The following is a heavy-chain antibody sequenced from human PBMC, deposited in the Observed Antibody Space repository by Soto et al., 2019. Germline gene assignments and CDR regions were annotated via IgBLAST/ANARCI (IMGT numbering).Heavy chain of an antibody. CDR2: ISGSGGST. CDR1: GFTFSSYA. J-gene: IGHJ6*02. V-gene: IGHV3-23*01. CDR3: AKDVTSGWYSYYYYGMDV. D-gene: IGHD6-19*01. Sequence: PGGSLRLSCAASGFTFSSYAMSWVRQAPGKGLEWVSAISGSGGSTYYADSVKGRFTISRDNSKNTLYLQMNSLGAEDTAVYYCAKDVTSGWYSYYYYGMDVWGQGTTVTVSS.